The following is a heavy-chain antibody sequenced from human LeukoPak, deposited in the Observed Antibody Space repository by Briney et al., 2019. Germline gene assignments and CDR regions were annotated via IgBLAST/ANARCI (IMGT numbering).Heavy chain of an antibody. D-gene: IGHD2-15*01. CDR2: ISGGGGSI. CDR3: AKQLGYCSDGSCYFPY. V-gene: IGHV3-23*01. CDR1: GFTSSSYA. Sequence: GGSLRLSCAASGFTSSSYAMSWVRQAPGKGLEWVSAISGGGGSIYYADSVEGRFTISRDNSKSTLCLQMNSLRAEDTAVYYCAKQLGYCSDGSCYFPYWGQGTLVTVSS. J-gene: IGHJ4*02.